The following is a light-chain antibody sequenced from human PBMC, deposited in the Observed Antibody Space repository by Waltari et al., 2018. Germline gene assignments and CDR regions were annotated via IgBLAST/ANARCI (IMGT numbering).Light chain of an antibody. CDR1: SSDVGGYDY. CDR2: DVT. CDR3: CSYAGSYTHVV. Sequence: QSALTQPRSVSGSPGQSVTISCTWPSSDVGGYDYVSWYQHHPGKAPKLMICDVTKRPSGVPDRLSGSKSGNTASLTISGLQAEDEADYYCCSYAGSYTHVVFGGGTKLTVL. J-gene: IGLJ2*01. V-gene: IGLV2-11*01.